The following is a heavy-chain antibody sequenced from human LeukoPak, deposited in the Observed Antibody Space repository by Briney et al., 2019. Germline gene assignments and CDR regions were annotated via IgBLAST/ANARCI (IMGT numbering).Heavy chain of an antibody. CDR2: IYSTWST. D-gene: IGHD3-10*01. J-gene: IGHJ6*03. CDR1: GDPTNSYY. CDR3: ERSGEWSHYYFYMDV. V-gene: IGHV4-4*07. Sequence: PPETLSLTCTVSGDPTNSYYCSWIRNPAGQGPEWIGRIYSTWSTNYNPSLRSRVNMSLDTSKNHFSLTLNSVTAADTAVYYCERSGEWSHYYFYMDVWGKGTTVIVSS.